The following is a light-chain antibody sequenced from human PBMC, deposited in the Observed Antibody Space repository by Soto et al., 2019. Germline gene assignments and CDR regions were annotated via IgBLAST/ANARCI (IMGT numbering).Light chain of an antibody. Sequence: ESVLTQSPGTLSLSPGERATLSCRASQSVSSNSLAWYQQKPGQAPRLLIYGASSRATGTPDRFSGSGSGTDFTLTISRLEPEDFAVYSCQQFGGSPPSWTFDQGTKVEI. CDR1: QSVSSNS. J-gene: IGKJ1*01. V-gene: IGKV3-20*01. CDR3: QQFGGSPPSWT. CDR2: GAS.